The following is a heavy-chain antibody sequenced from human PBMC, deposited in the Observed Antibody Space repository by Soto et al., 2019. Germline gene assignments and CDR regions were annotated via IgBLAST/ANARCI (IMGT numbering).Heavy chain of an antibody. D-gene: IGHD3-22*01. J-gene: IGHJ4*02. Sequence: QVQLVQSGAEVKKPGSSVKVSWKASGGTFSSYAISWVRQAPGQVREWMGVIIPIFGTANYAPKFQGRVTITADDSTRTAYMELSSLRSEDTAVYYCARGRDYYDSSGYYYGYWGQGTLVTVSS. CDR3: ARGRDYYDSSGYYYGY. CDR2: IIPIFGTA. V-gene: IGHV1-69*01. CDR1: GGTFSSYA.